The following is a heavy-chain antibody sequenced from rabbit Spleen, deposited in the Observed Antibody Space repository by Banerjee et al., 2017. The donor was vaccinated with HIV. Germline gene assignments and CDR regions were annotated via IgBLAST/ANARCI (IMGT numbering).Heavy chain of an antibody. CDR2: IYTGGSGIT. V-gene: IGHV1S45*01. CDR3: ARWAAGNSGWYTFNL. J-gene: IGHJ4*01. CDR1: GFSFSRSYD. Sequence: QEQLVESGGGLVQPGASLRLTCTASGFSFSRSYDMCWVRQAPGKGLEWIACIYTGGSGITYYANWVISRFTITSNTNQNTVDLKMTSLTAADTATYFCARWAAGNSGWYTFNLWGPGTLVTVS. D-gene: IGHD1-1*01.